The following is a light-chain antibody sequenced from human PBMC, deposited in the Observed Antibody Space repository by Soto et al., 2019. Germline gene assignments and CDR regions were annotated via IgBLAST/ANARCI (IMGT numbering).Light chain of an antibody. CDR3: SSYTSDTTRV. V-gene: IGLV2-14*01. CDR2: EVS. CDR1: SSDIGGYKY. J-gene: IGLJ2*01. Sequence: QSALTQPASVSGSPGQSITISCTGTSSDIGGYKYVSWYQQYPGKAPKLMIYEVSNRPSGVSTRFSGSKSGNTASLTISGLQAEDEADYYCSSYTSDTTRVFGGGTQLTVL.